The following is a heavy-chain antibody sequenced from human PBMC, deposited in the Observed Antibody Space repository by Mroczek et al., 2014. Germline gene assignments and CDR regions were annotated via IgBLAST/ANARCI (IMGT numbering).Heavy chain of an antibody. CDR2: IYWNDDK. Sequence: QVTLKESGPTLVKPTQTLTLTCTFSGFSLSTSGVGVGWDPSAPRKGPGSGLHVIYWNDDKRYSPSLKSRLTITKDTSKNQVVLTMTNMDPVDTATYYCAHEFTRLLLWFGSYYSFDYWGQGTLVTVSS. V-gene: IGHV2-5*01. D-gene: IGHD3-10*01. CDR3: AHEFTRLLLWFGSYYSFDY. J-gene: IGHJ4*02. CDR1: GFSLSTSGVG.